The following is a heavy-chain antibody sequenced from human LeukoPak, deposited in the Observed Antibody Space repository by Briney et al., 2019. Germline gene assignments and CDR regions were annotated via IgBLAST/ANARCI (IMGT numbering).Heavy chain of an antibody. D-gene: IGHD2-2*01. CDR3: ARDDCSSISCYHNWFDP. J-gene: IGHJ5*02. V-gene: IGHV3-7*01. Sequence: PGGSLRLSCAASGFTFSSYWMIWVRQAPGKGLESVANIKQDGSEKYYVDSVKGRFTISRDNAKNSLYLQMNSLRAEDTAVYYCARDDCSSISCYHNWFDPWGQGTLVTVSS. CDR1: GFTFSSYW. CDR2: IKQDGSEK.